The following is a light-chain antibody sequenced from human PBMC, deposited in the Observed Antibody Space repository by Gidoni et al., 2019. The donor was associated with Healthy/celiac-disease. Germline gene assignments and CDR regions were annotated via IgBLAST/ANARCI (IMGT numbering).Light chain of an antibody. CDR1: QSVSSSY. CDR3: QQYGSSPPLT. CDR2: GAS. V-gene: IGKV3-20*01. Sequence: DIVLTQSPATLSLSPGERATLSCRASQSVSSSYLAWYQQKPGQAPRLLIYGASSRATGIPDRFSGSGSGTDFTLTISRLETEDFAVYYCQQYGSSPPLTFGGXTKVEIK. J-gene: IGKJ4*01.